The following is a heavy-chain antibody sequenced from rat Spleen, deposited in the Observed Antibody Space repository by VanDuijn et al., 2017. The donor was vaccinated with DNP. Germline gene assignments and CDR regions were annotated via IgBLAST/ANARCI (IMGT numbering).Heavy chain of an antibody. D-gene: IGHD3-1*01. V-gene: IGHV3-1*01. J-gene: IGHJ2*01. CDR3: ARWSTFFDY. Sequence: EVQLQESGPGLVKPSQSLSLTCSVTGYSITRSYRWNWIRKFPGNRMEWVGHISYSGATFYHPSLKSRISITRDTSKNQFFLQLNSVTTEDTATYYCARWSTFFDYWGQGVMVTVSS. CDR1: GYSITRSY. CDR2: ISYSGAT.